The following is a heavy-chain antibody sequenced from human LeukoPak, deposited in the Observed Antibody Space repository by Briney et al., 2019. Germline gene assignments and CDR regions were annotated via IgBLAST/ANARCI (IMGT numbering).Heavy chain of an antibody. CDR2: IKEDGTAK. V-gene: IGHV3-7*01. D-gene: IGHD5-12*01. Sequence: GGSLRLSCAASGFTFSSSWMAWVRQAPGKGLEWVGNIKEDGTAKNYVVSVRGRFTISRDNAKNSLYLQMNSLRGEDTAVYYCTRDSGYNAFDIWGQGAMVTVSS. CDR3: TRDSGYNAFDI. CDR1: GFTFSSSW. J-gene: IGHJ3*02.